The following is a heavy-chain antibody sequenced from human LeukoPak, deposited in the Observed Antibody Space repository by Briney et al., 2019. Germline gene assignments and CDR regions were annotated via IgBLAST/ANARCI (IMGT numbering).Heavy chain of an antibody. V-gene: IGHV4-59*08. Sequence: PSGTLSLTCAVYGGSFRGYYWSCIRQPPGKGLEWIGYIYYSGSTKYNPSLKSRVTISVDTSKNQFSLRLSSVTAADTAVYYCARAQVGIVGATEFAYWGQGTLVTVSS. D-gene: IGHD1-26*01. CDR3: ARAQVGIVGATEFAY. CDR2: IYYSGST. CDR1: GGSFRGYY. J-gene: IGHJ4*02.